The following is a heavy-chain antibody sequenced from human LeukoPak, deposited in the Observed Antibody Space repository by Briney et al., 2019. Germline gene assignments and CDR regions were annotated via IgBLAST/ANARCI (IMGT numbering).Heavy chain of an antibody. Sequence: PGGSLRLSCAASGFTFTRYWMHWVRQAPGKGLVWVSRINGDGSSTTYADSVKGRFTISRDNAKNTLYLQMNSLRAEDTAVYYCARVHQATVTTFDYWGQGTLVTVSS. CDR3: ARVHQATVTTFDY. CDR2: INGDGSST. D-gene: IGHD4-11*01. CDR1: GFTFTRYW. V-gene: IGHV3-74*01. J-gene: IGHJ4*02.